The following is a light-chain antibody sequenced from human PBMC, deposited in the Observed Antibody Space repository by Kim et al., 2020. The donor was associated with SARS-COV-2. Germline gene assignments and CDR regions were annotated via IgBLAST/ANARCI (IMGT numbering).Light chain of an antibody. CDR3: QQYNNLQAIT. V-gene: IGKV1-33*01. CDR1: QDIRKF. CDR2: DAS. J-gene: IGKJ5*01. Sequence: AVGDSVTITCQASQDIRKFLNWDQHKPGKAPELLISDASTLRTGVPSRFSGSASGTHFTFTISNLQPEDIATYYCQQYNNLQAITFGQGTRLEIK.